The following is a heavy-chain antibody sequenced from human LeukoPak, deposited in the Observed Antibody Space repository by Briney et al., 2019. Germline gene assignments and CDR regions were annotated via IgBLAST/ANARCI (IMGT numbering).Heavy chain of an antibody. D-gene: IGHD1-1*01. CDR3: ARETYREAGYDY. Sequence: SETLSLTCTVSSGSISSYYWSWIRQPPGKGLEWIGYIYYSGSTNYNPSLKSRVTISVDTSKNQFSLKLSSVTAADTAVYYCARETYREAGYDYWGQGTLVTVSS. CDR1: SGSISSYY. V-gene: IGHV4-59*01. J-gene: IGHJ4*02. CDR2: IYYSGST.